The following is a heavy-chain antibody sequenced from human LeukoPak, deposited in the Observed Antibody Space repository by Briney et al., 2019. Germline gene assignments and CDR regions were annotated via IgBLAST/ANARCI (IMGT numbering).Heavy chain of an antibody. V-gene: IGHV4-59*11. CDR2: MFYSGST. J-gene: IGHJ4*02. Sequence: SETLSLTCTVSGGSISSHFWSWIRQPPGKGLEWIGYMFYSGSTNYNPSLKSRVTISVDASKNQFSLKLTSVSAADTAVYYCARGLRYSSSWYSYWGQGTLVTVSS. D-gene: IGHD6-13*01. CDR1: GGSISSHF. CDR3: ARGLRYSSSWYSY.